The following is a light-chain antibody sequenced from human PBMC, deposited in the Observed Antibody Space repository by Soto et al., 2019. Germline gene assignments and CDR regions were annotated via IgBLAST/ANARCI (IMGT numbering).Light chain of an antibody. CDR2: DVT. CDR3: TSYAGSIPVV. Sequence: QSALTQPPSASGSPGQSVTISCTGASSDVGAYNFVSWYQQHPGKAPKLMNYDVTERPSGVPDRFSGSKSGNTASLTVSGLQAEDEAHYYCTSYAGSIPVVFGGGTQLTVL. CDR1: SSDVGAYNF. J-gene: IGLJ2*01. V-gene: IGLV2-8*01.